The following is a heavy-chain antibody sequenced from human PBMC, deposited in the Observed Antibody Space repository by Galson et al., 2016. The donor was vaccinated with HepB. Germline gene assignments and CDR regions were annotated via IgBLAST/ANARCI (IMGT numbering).Heavy chain of an antibody. D-gene: IGHD2-2*01. CDR1: GFSVSNNY. CDR3: ARDRHCITTSCQGL. Sequence: SLRLSCAASGFSVSNNYMTWVRQAPGKGLEWVSLIYSGGSTYYADSVKGRFTISRDSSKNTLYLQMNGLRAEDTAVYYCARDRHCITTSCQGLWGPGTLVTVSS. CDR2: IYSGGST. J-gene: IGHJ4*02. V-gene: IGHV3-53*01.